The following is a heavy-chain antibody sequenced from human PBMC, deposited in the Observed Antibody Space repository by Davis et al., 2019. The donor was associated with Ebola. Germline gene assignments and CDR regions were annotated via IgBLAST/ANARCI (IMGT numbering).Heavy chain of an antibody. CDR3: ARFRYSSSSLRYYYYGMDV. CDR2: IYYSGST. Sequence: MPSETLSLTCTVSGGSISSYYWSWIRQPPGKGLERIGYIYYSGSTNYNPSLKSRVTISVDTSKNQFSLKLSSVTAADTAVYYCARFRYSSSSLRYYYYGMDVWGQGTTVTVSS. V-gene: IGHV4-59*01. J-gene: IGHJ6*02. D-gene: IGHD6-6*01. CDR1: GGSISSYY.